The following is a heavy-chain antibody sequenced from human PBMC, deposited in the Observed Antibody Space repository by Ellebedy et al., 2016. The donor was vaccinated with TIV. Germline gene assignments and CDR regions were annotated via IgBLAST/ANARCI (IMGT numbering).Heavy chain of an antibody. CDR2: IYPGDSDT. V-gene: IGHV5-51*01. J-gene: IGHJ4*02. CDR1: GYSFTSYW. CDR3: ARSSRIAVAGTGYFDY. D-gene: IGHD6-19*01. Sequence: GESLKISXKGSGYSFTSYWIGWVRQMPGKGLEWMGIIYPGDSDTRYSPSFQGQVTISADKSISTAYLQWSSLKASDTAMYYCARSSRIAVAGTGYFDYWGQGTLVTVSS.